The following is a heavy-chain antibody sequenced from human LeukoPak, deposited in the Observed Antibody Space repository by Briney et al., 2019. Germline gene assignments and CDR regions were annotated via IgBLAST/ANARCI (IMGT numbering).Heavy chain of an antibody. CDR2: IYYSGST. CDR3: ARTPDVTRWLQPFAY. D-gene: IGHD5-24*01. Sequence: SSETLSLTCTVSGGSISSYYWSWIRQPPGKGLEWIGYIYYSGSTNYNPSLKSRVTISVDTSKNQFSLRLSSVTAADTAFYYCARTPDVTRWLQPFAYWGQRILVTVSS. V-gene: IGHV4-59*01. CDR1: GGSISSYY. J-gene: IGHJ4*02.